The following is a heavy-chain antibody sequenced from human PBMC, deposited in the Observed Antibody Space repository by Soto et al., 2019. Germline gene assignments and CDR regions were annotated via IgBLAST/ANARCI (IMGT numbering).Heavy chain of an antibody. J-gene: IGHJ2*01. CDR3: AKESDSSGYYSTDYWYFDL. D-gene: IGHD3-22*01. V-gene: IGHV4-4*07. CDR1: GGSINNYY. CDR2: IYSSGST. Sequence: QVQLQESGPGLVKPSETLSLTCTVSGGSINNYYWNWIRQPAGKGLEWIGRIYSSGSTHYSPSLKSRVAMSVDTSRNQFSLLLNSMTAADTAMYHCAKESDSSGYYSTDYWYFDLWGPGTLVTVSS.